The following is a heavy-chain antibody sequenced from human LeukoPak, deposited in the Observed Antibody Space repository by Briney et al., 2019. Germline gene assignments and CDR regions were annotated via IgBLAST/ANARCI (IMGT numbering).Heavy chain of an antibody. Sequence: PSETLSLTCTVSGGSISSSSYYWGWIRQPPGKGLEWIGSIYYSGSTYYNPSLKSRVTMSVDTSKNQFSLKLSSVTAADTAVYYCAVLPPATNFDYWGQGTLVTVSS. CDR2: IYYSGST. CDR3: AVLPPATNFDY. D-gene: IGHD1-26*01. J-gene: IGHJ4*02. CDR1: GGSISSSSYY. V-gene: IGHV4-39*01.